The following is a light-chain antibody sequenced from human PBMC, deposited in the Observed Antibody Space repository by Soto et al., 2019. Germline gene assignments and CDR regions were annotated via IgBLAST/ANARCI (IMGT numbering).Light chain of an antibody. V-gene: IGKV3-15*01. J-gene: IGKJ1*01. Sequence: EIVMTQSPATLSVSPGEXXTLSCXASQSVNSNLAWYQQKPGQAPRLLIYGASTRATGVPARFSGSGSGTEFTLTVSSLQSXDFAVYXCXXYNNWPTFGQGTKVEIK. CDR2: GAS. CDR1: QSVNSN. CDR3: XXYNNWPT.